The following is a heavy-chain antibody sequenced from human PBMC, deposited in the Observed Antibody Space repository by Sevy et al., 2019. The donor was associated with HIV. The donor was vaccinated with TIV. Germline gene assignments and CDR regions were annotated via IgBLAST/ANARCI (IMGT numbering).Heavy chain of an antibody. CDR1: GFNVNNYG. CDR2: VPYDGSKS. J-gene: IGHJ5*02. CDR3: ARDHNTGWCNWFDP. Sequence: GGSLRLSCEVSGFNVNNYGMHWVRQAPGKGLEWVARVPYDGSKSHYVDSVKGRFTISRDYSENTLYLQMNNLRVEDTAVYYCARDHNTGWCNWFDPWGQGTLVTVSS. D-gene: IGHD3-9*01. V-gene: IGHV3-30*02.